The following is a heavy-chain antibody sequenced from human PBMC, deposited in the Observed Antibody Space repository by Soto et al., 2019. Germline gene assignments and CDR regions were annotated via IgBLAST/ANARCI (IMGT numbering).Heavy chain of an antibody. D-gene: IGHD1-26*01. Sequence: QVHLVQSGAEVKKPGSSVKVSCKTSGGTFSDSAINWLRQTPGQGLEWMGGLVPMFRTANSAPNLQGRVSITADESTSTVFMELSSLTFEDTAVYYCARGLGGSYFPFDFWGQGTLVTVSS. CDR2: LVPMFRTA. CDR1: GGTFSDSA. V-gene: IGHV1-69*12. CDR3: ARGLGGSYFPFDF. J-gene: IGHJ4*02.